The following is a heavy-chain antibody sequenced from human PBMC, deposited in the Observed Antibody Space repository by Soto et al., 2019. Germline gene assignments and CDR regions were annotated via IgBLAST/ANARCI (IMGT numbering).Heavy chain of an antibody. V-gene: IGHV3-23*01. Sequence: TGGSLRLSCAASGFTFNTYAMTWVRQAPGKGLEWVSAITGTGSTTYYSDSVRGRFTISRDNSKNTLYLQMNSLRAEDTAVYYCAKDQPISSAAKFFDYWGPGTLVTVSS. J-gene: IGHJ4*02. CDR1: GFTFNTYA. CDR2: ITGTGSTT. CDR3: AKDQPISSAAKFFDY. D-gene: IGHD2-2*01.